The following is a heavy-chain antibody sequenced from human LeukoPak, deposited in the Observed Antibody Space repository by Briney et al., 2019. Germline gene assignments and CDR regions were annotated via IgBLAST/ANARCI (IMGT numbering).Heavy chain of an antibody. CDR3: ARDPHDILTGPFDY. J-gene: IGHJ4*02. Sequence: GGSLRLSCAASGFTFSSYSMNWVRQAPGEGLEWVSSISSSSSYIYYADSVKGRFTISRDNAKNSLYLQMNSLRAEDTAVYYCARDPHDILTGPFDYWGQGTLVTVSS. CDR2: ISSSSSYI. V-gene: IGHV3-21*01. D-gene: IGHD3-9*01. CDR1: GFTFSSYS.